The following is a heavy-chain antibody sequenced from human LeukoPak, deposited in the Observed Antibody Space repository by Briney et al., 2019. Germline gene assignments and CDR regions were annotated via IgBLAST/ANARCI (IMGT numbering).Heavy chain of an antibody. CDR2: IHYSGST. CDR3: ARARYHTEMTYFRTVYYFDY. J-gene: IGHJ4*02. D-gene: IGHD2-8*01. Sequence: SETLSLTCTVSGGSISNYYWSWIRQPPGKGLEWIGYIHYSGSTNYNPSLKSRVTISVDTSKNQFSLKLSSVTAADTAVYYCARARYHTEMTYFRTVYYFDYWGQGTLVTVSS. V-gene: IGHV4-59*01. CDR1: GGSISNYY.